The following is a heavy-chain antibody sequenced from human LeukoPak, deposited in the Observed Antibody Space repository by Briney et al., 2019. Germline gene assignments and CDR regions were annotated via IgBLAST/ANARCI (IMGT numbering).Heavy chain of an antibody. CDR2: IKSKTDGGTT. CDR3: TTNYDDSSGYYYYYYYYMDV. CDR1: GFTFSNAW. J-gene: IGHJ6*03. Sequence: PGGSLRLSCAASGFTFSNAWMSWVRQAPGKGREWVGRIKSKTDGGTTDYAAPVKGRFTISRDDSKNTLYLQMNSLKTEDTAVYYCTTNYDDSSGYYYYYYYYMDVWGKGTTVTVSS. D-gene: IGHD3-22*01. V-gene: IGHV3-15*01.